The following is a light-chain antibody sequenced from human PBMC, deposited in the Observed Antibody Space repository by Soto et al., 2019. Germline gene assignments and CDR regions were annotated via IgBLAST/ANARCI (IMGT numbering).Light chain of an antibody. CDR3: KSHTASTTRI. Sequence: QSVLTQPASVSGSPGQSITISCTGTISDVAGYNHVSWYQHHPGKAPKLMIYEVTKRPSGVSNRFSGSKSGDTASLTISGLQAEDEADYYCKSHTASTTRIFGTGTKATVL. CDR2: EVT. V-gene: IGLV2-14*01. J-gene: IGLJ1*01. CDR1: ISDVAGYNH.